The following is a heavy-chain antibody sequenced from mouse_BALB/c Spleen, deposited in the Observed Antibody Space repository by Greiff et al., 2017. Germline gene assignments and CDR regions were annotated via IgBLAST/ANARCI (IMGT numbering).Heavy chain of an antibody. J-gene: IGHJ2*01. CDR1: GYTFTDYE. Sequence: QVHVKQSGAELVRPGASVTLSCKASGYTFTDYEMHWVKQTPVHGLEWIGAIDPETGGTAYNQKFKGKATLTADKSSSTAYMELRSLTSEDSAVYYCTRNSFSASYFDYWGQGTTLTVSS. CDR2: IDPETGGT. V-gene: IGHV1-15*01. CDR3: TRNSFSASYFDY.